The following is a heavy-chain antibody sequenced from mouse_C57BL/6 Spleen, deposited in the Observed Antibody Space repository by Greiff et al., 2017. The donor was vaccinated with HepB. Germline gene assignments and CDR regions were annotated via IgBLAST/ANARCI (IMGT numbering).Heavy chain of an antibody. Sequence: VQLQQSGAELGRPGTSVKLSCKASGYTFTSYWMHWVKQRPGQGLEWIGVIDPSDSYTNYNQKFKGKATLTVDTSSSTAYMQLSSLTSEDSAVYYCARDRPEAMDYWGQGTSVTVSS. CDR3: ARDRPEAMDY. J-gene: IGHJ4*01. CDR2: IDPSDSYT. V-gene: IGHV1-59*01. CDR1: GYTFTSYW.